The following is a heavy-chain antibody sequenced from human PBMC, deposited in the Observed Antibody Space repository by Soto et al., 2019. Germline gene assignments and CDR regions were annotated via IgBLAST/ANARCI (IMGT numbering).Heavy chain of an antibody. V-gene: IGHV3-23*01. CDR3: AKDPFKGFLEWFWFDP. Sequence: PGGSLRLSCAASGFTFSSYAMSWVRQAPGKGLEWVSAISGSGGSTYYADSVKGRFTISRDNSKNTLYLQMNSLRAEDTAVYYCAKDPFKGFLEWFWFDPWGQGTLVTVSS. CDR2: ISGSGGST. D-gene: IGHD3-3*01. CDR1: GFTFSSYA. J-gene: IGHJ5*02.